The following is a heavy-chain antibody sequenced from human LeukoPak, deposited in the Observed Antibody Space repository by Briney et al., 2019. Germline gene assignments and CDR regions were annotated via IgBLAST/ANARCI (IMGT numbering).Heavy chain of an antibody. CDR2: IKRDGSEK. Sequence: PGGSLRLSCAASGFTFSHYWMSWVRQAPGKGLEWLANIKRDGSEKYYVDSVKGRFTISRDNAKNSLYLQMNSQRAEDTAIYYCARDQGALDIWGQGTMVTVSS. CDR1: GFTFSHYW. J-gene: IGHJ3*02. CDR3: ARDQGALDI. V-gene: IGHV3-7*01.